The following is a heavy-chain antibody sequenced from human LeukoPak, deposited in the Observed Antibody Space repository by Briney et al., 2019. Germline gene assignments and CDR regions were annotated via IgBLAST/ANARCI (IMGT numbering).Heavy chain of an antibody. D-gene: IGHD3-10*01. CDR1: GGSFSGYY. CDR2: INHSGST. CDR3: ARGRYHITMVRGAPKGFDY. J-gene: IGHJ4*02. Sequence: PSETLSLTCAVYGGSFSGYYWSWIRQPPGKGLEWIGEINHSGSTNYNPSLKSRVTISVDTSKNQLSLKLSSVTAADTAVYYCARGRYHITMVRGAPKGFDYWGQGTLVTVSS. V-gene: IGHV4-34*01.